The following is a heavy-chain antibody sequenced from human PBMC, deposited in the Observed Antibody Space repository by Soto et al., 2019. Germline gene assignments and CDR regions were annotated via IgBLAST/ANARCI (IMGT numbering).Heavy chain of an antibody. Sequence: SVKVSCKASGGTFSSYTISWVRQAPGQGLEWMGRIIPILGIANYAQKFQGRVTISADKSTSTAYMELSSLRSEDTAVYYCAKDGSSSWYISTTDYWGQGTLVTVSS. CDR2: IIPILGIA. D-gene: IGHD6-13*01. V-gene: IGHV1-69*04. CDR3: AKDGSSSWYISTTDY. J-gene: IGHJ4*02. CDR1: GGTFSSYT.